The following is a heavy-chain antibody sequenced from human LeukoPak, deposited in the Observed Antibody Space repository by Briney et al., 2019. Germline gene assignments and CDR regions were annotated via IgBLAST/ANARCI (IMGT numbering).Heavy chain of an antibody. V-gene: IGHV3-23*01. CDR2: INANSVAS. D-gene: IGHD6-25*01. CDR1: GFAFSFSA. CDR3: AKIAAGGPAYYFDY. J-gene: IGHJ4*02. Sequence: GGSLRLSCAASGFAFSFSAMSWLRQPPGKGLEWVSTINANSVASSYAASVRGRFTISRDNSKNTLSLQMTSLRAEDTAMYYCAKIAAGGPAYYFDYWGQGTLVTVSS.